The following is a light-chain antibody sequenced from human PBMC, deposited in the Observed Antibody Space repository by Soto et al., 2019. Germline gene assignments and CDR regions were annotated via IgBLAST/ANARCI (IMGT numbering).Light chain of an antibody. J-gene: IGKJ2*01. CDR1: QRVSNSY. Sequence: EIVLTQSPGTLSLSPGERATLSCRASQRVSNSYLAWYQQKPGQAPRLLMHGASSRATGIPDRFSGSGSGTDFTLTISRLEPEDFAVYFCQQYDNSCLYTFGQGTKLEIK. CDR3: QQYDNSCLYT. CDR2: GAS. V-gene: IGKV3-20*01.